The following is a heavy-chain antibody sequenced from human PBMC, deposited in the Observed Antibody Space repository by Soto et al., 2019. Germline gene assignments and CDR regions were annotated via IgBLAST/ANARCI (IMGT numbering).Heavy chain of an antibody. CDR2: ISGSGDTT. V-gene: IGHV3-23*01. J-gene: IGHJ4*02. CDR3: ARDSGLRDSAYTLFVGGGRGYFDY. D-gene: IGHD5-12*01. Sequence: EVQLLESGGGLVQPGGSLRLSCGASGFTFSTYAMSWVRQAPGKGLEWVSAISGSGDTTYYADSVGGLFSISRDNSKNTLYLQMNSLRAEDTAVYYCARDSGLRDSAYTLFVGGGRGYFDYWGQGTLVTVSS. CDR1: GFTFSTYA.